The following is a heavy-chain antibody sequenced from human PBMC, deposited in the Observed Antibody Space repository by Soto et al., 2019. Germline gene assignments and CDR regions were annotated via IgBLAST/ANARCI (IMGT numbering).Heavy chain of an antibody. Sequence: SETLSLTCAVYGGSFSGYYWSWIRQPPGKGLEWIGEINHSGSTNYNPSLKSRVTISVDTSKNQFSLKLSSVTAADTAVYYCARLTGDYGGYGVYYWGQGTLVTVSS. V-gene: IGHV4-34*01. D-gene: IGHD4-17*01. CDR2: INHSGST. J-gene: IGHJ4*02. CDR1: GGSFSGYY. CDR3: ARLTGDYGGYGVYY.